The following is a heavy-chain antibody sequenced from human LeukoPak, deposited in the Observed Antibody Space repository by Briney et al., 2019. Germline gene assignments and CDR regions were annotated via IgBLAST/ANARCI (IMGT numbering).Heavy chain of an antibody. D-gene: IGHD6-19*01. CDR3: ARDLAVAGKGS. Sequence: GRSLRLSRAASGFTFSSYAMHWVRQAPGKGLEWVAVISYDGSNKYYADSVKGRFTISRDNSKNTLYLQMNSLRAEDTAVYYCARDLAVAGKGSWGQGTLVTVSS. CDR1: GFTFSSYA. V-gene: IGHV3-30-3*01. J-gene: IGHJ4*02. CDR2: ISYDGSNK.